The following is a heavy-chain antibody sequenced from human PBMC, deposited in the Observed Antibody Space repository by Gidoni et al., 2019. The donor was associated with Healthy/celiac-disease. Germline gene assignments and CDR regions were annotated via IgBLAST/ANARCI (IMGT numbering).Heavy chain of an antibody. CDR3: SGLVAGTDYFDY. V-gene: IGHV3-49*05. CDR2: IRSKAYGGTT. Sequence: EVQLVVSGGGLVKPGRSLRLSCTASGFTFGDYAMSWFRQAPGKGLEWVGFIRSKAYGGTTEYAASVKGRFTISRDDSKSIAYLQMNSLKTEDTAVYYCSGLVAGTDYFDYWGQGTLVTVSS. CDR1: GFTFGDYA. D-gene: IGHD2-15*01. J-gene: IGHJ4*02.